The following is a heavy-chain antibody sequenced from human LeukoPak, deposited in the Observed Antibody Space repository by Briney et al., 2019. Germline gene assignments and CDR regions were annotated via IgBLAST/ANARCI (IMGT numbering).Heavy chain of an antibody. V-gene: IGHV1-2*02. CDR3: ARDPSSVALYFFDY. Sequence: ASVKISCKASGYTFRGNYIHWLRQAPGQGLEWMGWIDANNGGTKSAQKFQGRATMSRDTSISTAYMDLSSLSPDDAAVYYCARDPSSVALYFFDYWGQGTLVTVSS. CDR2: IDANNGGT. CDR1: GYTFRGNY. J-gene: IGHJ4*02. D-gene: IGHD2-15*01.